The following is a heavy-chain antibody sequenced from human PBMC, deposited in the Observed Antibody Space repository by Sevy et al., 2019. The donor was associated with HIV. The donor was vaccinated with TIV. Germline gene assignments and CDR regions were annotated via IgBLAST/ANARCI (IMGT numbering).Heavy chain of an antibody. J-gene: IGHJ4*02. CDR3: AHRLTYGGDYYFDL. CDR1: GFSLSTSGVG. V-gene: IGHV2-5*02. CDR2: IYWDADK. Sequence: SGPTLVKPTQTLTLTCTFSGFSLSTSGVGVGWIRQPPGKALEWLALIYWDADKRYSPSLKSRLTITKDTSKNQVVLTMTNMDPVDRAAYYCAHRLTYGGDYYFDLWGQGTLVTVSS. D-gene: IGHD2-21*02.